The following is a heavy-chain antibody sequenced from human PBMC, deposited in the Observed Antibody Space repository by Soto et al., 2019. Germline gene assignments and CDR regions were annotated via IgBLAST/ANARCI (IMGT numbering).Heavy chain of an antibody. Sequence: GGSLRLSCAASGSTFRTYSMNWVRQAPGKRLEWVSHISSSSNTIYYADSVKGRFTISRDNAKNSLYLQMTSLRAEDTAGYYCAPDQDSYGAVRANWFDPWGQGTLVTVSS. D-gene: IGHD2-2*01. CDR1: GSTFRTYS. CDR3: APDQDSYGAVRANWFDP. J-gene: IGHJ5*02. V-gene: IGHV3-48*01. CDR2: ISSSSNTI.